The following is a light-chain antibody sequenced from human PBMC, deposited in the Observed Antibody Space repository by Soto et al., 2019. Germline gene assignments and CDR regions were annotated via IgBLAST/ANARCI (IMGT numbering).Light chain of an antibody. CDR1: SGHSSYA. V-gene: IGLV4-69*01. CDR2: LNSDGSH. CDR3: QTWGTGIRV. J-gene: IGLJ1*01. Sequence: QLVLTQSPSASASLGASVKLTCTLSSGHSSYAIAWHQQQPEKGPRYSMKLNSDGSHSKGDGIPDRFSGSSSGAERYLTISSLQSEDEADYYCQTWGTGIRVFGTGTSSPS.